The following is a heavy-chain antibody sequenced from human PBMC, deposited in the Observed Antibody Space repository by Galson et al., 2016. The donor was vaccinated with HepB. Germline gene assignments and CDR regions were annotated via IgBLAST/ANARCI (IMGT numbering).Heavy chain of an antibody. D-gene: IGHD2-2*01. CDR2: INHGGST. V-gene: IGHV4-34*01. J-gene: IGHJ4*02. CDR1: GVSLRGYY. CDR3: ARVGPRPVQHPDVLVPAGVIDY. Sequence: SETLSLTCGVSGVSLRGYYWAWIRQTPGKGLEWIGEINHGGSTDYTPSHKSRVTISVDTSKNQFALQLRSGTAADTAVYYCARVGPRPVQHPDVLVPAGVIDYWGQGTLVTVSS.